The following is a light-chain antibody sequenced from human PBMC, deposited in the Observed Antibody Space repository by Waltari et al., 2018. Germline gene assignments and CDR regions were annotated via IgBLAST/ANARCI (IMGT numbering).Light chain of an antibody. J-gene: IGKJ1*01. CDR3: QQYSSDST. Sequence: DIQMTQSPSTLSASVGDRVTITCRASQSISNWLAWYQQKPGKAPKPLIDKASTLQSGVPSRFSGSGSGTEFTLTISSLQPDDFATYYCQQYSSDSTFGQGTKVEIK. V-gene: IGKV1-5*03. CDR2: KAS. CDR1: QSISNW.